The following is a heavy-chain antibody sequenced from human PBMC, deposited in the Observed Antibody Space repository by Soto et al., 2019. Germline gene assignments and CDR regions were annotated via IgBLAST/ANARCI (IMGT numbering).Heavy chain of an antibody. D-gene: IGHD2-15*01. Sequence: QVQLVQSGAEVKKPGSPVKVSCKASGGIFTRYDIRWVRQAPGQGLEWMGAIIPIFDTANYAQKFQGRLTITADATTSSAYMELSSLSSEDTAIYYCAINEGRDVSNFDYWGQGTLVTVSS. V-gene: IGHV1-69*01. CDR2: IIPIFDTA. CDR1: GGIFTRYD. CDR3: AINEGRDVSNFDY. J-gene: IGHJ4*02.